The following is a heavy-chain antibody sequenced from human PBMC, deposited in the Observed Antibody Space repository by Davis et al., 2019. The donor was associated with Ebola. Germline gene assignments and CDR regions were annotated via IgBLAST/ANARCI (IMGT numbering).Heavy chain of an antibody. CDR2: ISTSGGDT. J-gene: IGHJ4*02. CDR3: ARMIIMVTLFDY. V-gene: IGHV3-11*01. CDR1: GFTFRDYY. D-gene: IGHD3-10*01. Sequence: GESLKISCAASGFTFRDYYLSWIRQALGKPLEWISYISTSGGDTYYADSVKGRFTISRDNARNTLYLHISNPGVDDTAVYFCARMIIMVTLFDYWGQGTLVTVSS.